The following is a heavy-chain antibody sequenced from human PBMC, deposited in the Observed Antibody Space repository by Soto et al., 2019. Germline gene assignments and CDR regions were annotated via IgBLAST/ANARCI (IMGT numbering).Heavy chain of an antibody. D-gene: IGHD2-15*01. J-gene: IGHJ4*02. Sequence: QVQLVQSGAEVKKPGASVKVSCKASGYTFTGYYMHWVRQAPGQGLEWMGWINPNSGGTNYAQKFQGWVTRTRDMSIRTSYMELSRLRSDDTAVYYCAILGGERGYCSGGICPFDYWGQGTLVTVSS. CDR3: AILGGERGYCSGGICPFDY. CDR2: INPNSGGT. V-gene: IGHV1-2*04. CDR1: GYTFTGYY.